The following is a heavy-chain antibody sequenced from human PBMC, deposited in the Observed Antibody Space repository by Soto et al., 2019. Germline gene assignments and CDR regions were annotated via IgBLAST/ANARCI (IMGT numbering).Heavy chain of an antibody. CDR3: ARTRLLAGTTQWFDP. CDR1: GYTFTSYD. V-gene: IGHV1-8*01. D-gene: IGHD1-7*01. J-gene: IGHJ5*02. CDR2: MNPNSGNT. Sequence: QVQLVQSGAEVKKPGASVKVSCKASGYTFTSYDINWVRQATGQGLEWMGWMNPNSGNTGYAQKFQGRVTMTRYTSISTAYMELSSLRSEDTAVYYCARTRLLAGTTQWFDPWGQGTLVTVSS.